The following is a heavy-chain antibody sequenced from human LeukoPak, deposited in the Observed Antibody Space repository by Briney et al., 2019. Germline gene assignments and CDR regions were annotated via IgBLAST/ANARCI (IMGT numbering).Heavy chain of an antibody. CDR3: AKVRNGYDYYFDY. J-gene: IGHJ4*02. Sequence: GGSLRLSCAASGFTFNSHAMSWVRQAPGRGLEWVSAISGSGGNTYYADSVEGRFTISRDNSKNTLYLQMNSLRAEDTAVYYCAKVRNGYDYYFDYWGQGTLVTVSS. CDR1: GFTFNSHA. V-gene: IGHV3-23*01. D-gene: IGHD5-12*01. CDR2: ISGSGGNT.